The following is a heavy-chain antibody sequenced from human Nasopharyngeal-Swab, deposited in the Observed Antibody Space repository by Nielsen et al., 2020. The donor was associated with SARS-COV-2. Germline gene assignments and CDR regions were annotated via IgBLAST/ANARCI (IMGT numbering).Heavy chain of an antibody. CDR1: GFTFSSYN. D-gene: IGHD3-3*01. V-gene: IGHV3-21*06. CDR3: ARDGLDYDFWSAYFMDV. Sequence: GGSLRLSCAASGFTFSSYNMNWVRQAPGKGLEWVSSISSSTYIYYADSVKGRFTISRDSAKSSLYLQMNSLRAEDTAVYYCARDGLDYDFWSAYFMDVWGQGTTVTVSS. J-gene: IGHJ6*02. CDR2: ISSSTYI.